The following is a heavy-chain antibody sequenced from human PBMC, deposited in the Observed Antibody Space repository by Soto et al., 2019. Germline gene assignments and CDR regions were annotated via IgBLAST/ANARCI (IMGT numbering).Heavy chain of an antibody. Sequence: GGSLRLSCTASGFTFGDYAMSWFRQAPGKGLEWVGFIRSKAYGGTTEYAASVKGRFTISRDDSKSIAYLQMNSLKTEDTAVYYCTRGSYDILTGYYPAAEYFQHWGQGT. CDR2: IRSKAYGGTT. D-gene: IGHD3-9*01. J-gene: IGHJ1*01. CDR3: TRGSYDILTGYYPAAEYFQH. V-gene: IGHV3-49*03. CDR1: GFTFGDYA.